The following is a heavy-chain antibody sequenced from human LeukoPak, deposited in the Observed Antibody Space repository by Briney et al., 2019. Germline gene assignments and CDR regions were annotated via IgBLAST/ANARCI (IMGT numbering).Heavy chain of an antibody. J-gene: IGHJ4*02. V-gene: IGHV3-48*03. Sequence: QPGGSLRLSCAASGFTFSSYEMNWVRQAPGKGLEWVSYISSSGSTIYYADSVKGRFTISRDNSKNTLYLQMNSLRAEDTALYYCATSSGWYPKYFDYWGQGTLVTVSS. CDR1: GFTFSSYE. D-gene: IGHD6-19*01. CDR3: ATSSGWYPKYFDY. CDR2: ISSSGSTI.